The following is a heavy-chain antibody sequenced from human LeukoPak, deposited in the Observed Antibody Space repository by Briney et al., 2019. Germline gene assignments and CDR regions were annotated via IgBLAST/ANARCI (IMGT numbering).Heavy chain of an antibody. V-gene: IGHV3-23*01. CDR2: ISGSGGST. CDR1: GFTLSSNA. CDR3: ATGGQWPNGHSDY. D-gene: IGHD6-19*01. Sequence: GGSLRLSCAASGFTLSSNAMTWVRQAPGKGLEWVSAISGSGGSTYYAASVRGRFTFSRDNSKNTLCLQMNSLRAEDTAVYYCATGGQWPNGHSDYWGQGTLVTVSS. J-gene: IGHJ4*02.